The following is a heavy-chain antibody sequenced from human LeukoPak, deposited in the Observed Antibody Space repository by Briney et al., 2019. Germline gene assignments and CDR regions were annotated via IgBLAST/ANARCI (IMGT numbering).Heavy chain of an antibody. D-gene: IGHD3-10*01. Sequence: GASVKVSCKASGYTFTSYGISWVRHAPGQGLESMGWISAYNGNTNYAQKLQGRVTMTTDTSTSTAYMELRSLRSDGTAVYYFARVLWFGDEPDDSWGPGNLVTVSS. V-gene: IGHV1-18*01. J-gene: IGHJ4*02. CDR1: GYTFTSYG. CDR3: ARVLWFGDEPDDS. CDR2: ISAYNGNT.